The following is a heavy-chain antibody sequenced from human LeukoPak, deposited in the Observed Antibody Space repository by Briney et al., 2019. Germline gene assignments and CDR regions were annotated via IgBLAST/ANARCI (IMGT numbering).Heavy chain of an antibody. CDR3: ARVSGYSYAQPDYYYGMDV. CDR1: GGSISSSGYY. V-gene: IGHV4-39*01. J-gene: IGHJ6*02. D-gene: IGHD5-18*01. CDR2: IYYSGST. Sequence: SETLSLTCTVSGGSISSSGYYWGWIRQPPGKGLEWIGSIYYSGSTYYNPSLKSRVTISVDTSKNQFSLKLSSVTAADTAVYYCARVSGYSYAQPDYYYGMDVWGQGTTVTVSS.